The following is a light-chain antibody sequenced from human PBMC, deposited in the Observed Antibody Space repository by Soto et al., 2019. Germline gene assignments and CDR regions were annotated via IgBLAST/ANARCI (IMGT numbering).Light chain of an antibody. J-gene: IGLJ3*02. CDR2: EAS. Sequence: QSVLTQTASVSGSPGQSITISCTGTNSDVGSHNFVSWYQQYPGKAPKLLIYEASKRPSGLSNRFSGSKSGNTASLTISGLQAEDEADYYCCSLTNGATWVFGGGTKLTVL. V-gene: IGLV2-23*01. CDR1: NSDVGSHNF. CDR3: CSLTNGATWV.